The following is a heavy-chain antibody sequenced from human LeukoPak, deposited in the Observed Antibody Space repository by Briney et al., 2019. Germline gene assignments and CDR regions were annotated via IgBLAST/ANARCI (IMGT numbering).Heavy chain of an antibody. J-gene: IGHJ6*03. D-gene: IGHD6-13*01. Sequence: PSETLSLTCTVSGGSISSTSYYWGWIRQPPGKGLEWIGNIYYSGGTYYNPSLRSRVAMSVDTSKNQFSLKLSSVTAADTAVYYCARAYSPTSWGLAAADYYYMDVWGKGTTVTVSS. CDR1: GGSISSTSYY. CDR3: ARAYSPTSWGLAAADYYYMDV. CDR2: IYYSGGT. V-gene: IGHV4-39*07.